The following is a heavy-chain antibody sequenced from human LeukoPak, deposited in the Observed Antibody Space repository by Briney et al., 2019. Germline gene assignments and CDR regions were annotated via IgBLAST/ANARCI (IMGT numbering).Heavy chain of an antibody. D-gene: IGHD2-21*02. CDR2: IDGDGNT. CDR1: GFTFSRNA. Sequence: PGGSLRLSCAASGFTFSRNAMAWVRQAPGKGLEWVSGIDGDGNTHYADSVRGRFTISRDISKNTVSLQMSSLRAEDTAVYYCAKDILLWSFDSWGQGILVTVSP. J-gene: IGHJ4*02. V-gene: IGHV3-23*01. CDR3: AKDILLWSFDS.